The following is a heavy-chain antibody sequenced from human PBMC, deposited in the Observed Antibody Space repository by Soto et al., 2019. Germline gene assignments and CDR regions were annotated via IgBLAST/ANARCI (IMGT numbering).Heavy chain of an antibody. Sequence: SELMSLPCTVSGGSSRGYYWSWIRQPPGKGLEWIGYIYYSGSTNYNPSLKSRVTISVGTSKNQFSLKLSSVTAADTAVYYCARRLRENFDYWGQGTLVTVSS. CDR3: ARRLRENFDY. J-gene: IGHJ4*02. CDR1: GGSSRGYY. CDR2: IYYSGST. D-gene: IGHD4-17*01. V-gene: IGHV4-59*08.